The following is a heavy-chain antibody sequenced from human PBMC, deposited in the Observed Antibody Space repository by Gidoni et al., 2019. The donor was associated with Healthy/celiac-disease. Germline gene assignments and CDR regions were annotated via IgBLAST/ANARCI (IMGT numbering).Heavy chain of an antibody. V-gene: IGHV3-30-3*01. J-gene: IGHJ5*02. D-gene: IGHD2-8*01. CDR1: GFTFSSYA. CDR2: ISYDGSNK. CDR3: ARDNRDIVLMVYARYNWFDP. Sequence: QVQLVESGGGVVQPGRSLRLSCAASGFTFSSYAMHWVRQAPGKGLEWVAVISYDGSNKYYADSVKGRFTISRDNSKNTLYLQMNSLRAEDTAVYYCARDNRDIVLMVYARYNWFDPWGQGTLVTVSS.